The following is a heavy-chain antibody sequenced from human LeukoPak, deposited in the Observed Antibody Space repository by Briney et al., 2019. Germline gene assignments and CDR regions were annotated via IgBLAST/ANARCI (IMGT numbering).Heavy chain of an antibody. D-gene: IGHD3-3*01. J-gene: IGHJ3*02. Sequence: GGSLRLSCAASGFTFSSYWMSWVRQAPGKGLEWVANIKQDGSEKYYVDSVKGRFTISRDNAKNSLYLQMNSLRAEDTAVYYYARDCPTFWSGPYDAFDIWGQGTMVTVSS. CDR1: GFTFSSYW. CDR2: IKQDGSEK. CDR3: ARDCPTFWSGPYDAFDI. V-gene: IGHV3-7*01.